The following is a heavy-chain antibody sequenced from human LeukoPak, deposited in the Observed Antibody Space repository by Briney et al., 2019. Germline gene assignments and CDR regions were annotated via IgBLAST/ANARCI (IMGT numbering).Heavy chain of an antibody. D-gene: IGHD1-1*01. CDR3: SKANWVSNADAVW. CDR2: IRVGGEI. Sequence: PGGSLRLSCAASGFSFSDYAMSWVRQAPGRGPEWVSSIRVGGEIFYADSVKGRFTLSRDDSRNTVYLQVNNLRVEDTAIYYCSKANWVSNADAVWWGQGTQVTVSS. J-gene: IGHJ4*02. CDR1: GFSFSDYA. V-gene: IGHV3-23*01.